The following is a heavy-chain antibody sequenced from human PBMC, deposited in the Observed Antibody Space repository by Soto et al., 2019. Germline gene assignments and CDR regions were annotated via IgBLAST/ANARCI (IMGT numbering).Heavy chain of an antibody. Sequence: EVQMVESGGGLVKPGGSLRLSCAASGFTFSSYSMSWVRQAPGKGLEWVSGFRGSGDDGTTYYADSVKGRFTISRDNSKNMLFLQMNSLRAEDTAIYYGAKKVNSGSGSQYFDYWGQGTLVTVSS. CDR2: FRGSGDDGTT. D-gene: IGHD3-10*01. V-gene: IGHV3-23*04. J-gene: IGHJ4*02. CDR1: GFTFSSYS. CDR3: AKKVNSGSGSQYFDY.